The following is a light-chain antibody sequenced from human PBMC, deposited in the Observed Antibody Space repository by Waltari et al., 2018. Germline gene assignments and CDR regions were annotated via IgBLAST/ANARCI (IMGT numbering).Light chain of an antibody. Sequence: QSALTQPASVSGSPGQSITISCTGTSSDVGGYNHVSWYQQHPGKAPKLMIYAVSKRPSGVAKRFSGSKSGNTASLTISGLQAEDEADYYCSSYTSSSVYVFGTGTKVTVL. CDR3: SSYTSSSVYV. J-gene: IGLJ1*01. V-gene: IGLV2-14*01. CDR1: SSDVGGYNH. CDR2: AVS.